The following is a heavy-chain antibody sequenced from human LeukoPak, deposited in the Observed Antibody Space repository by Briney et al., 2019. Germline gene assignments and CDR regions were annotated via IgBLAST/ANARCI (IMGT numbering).Heavy chain of an antibody. D-gene: IGHD2-2*01. CDR3: AREYQLLFVDY. J-gene: IGHJ4*02. CDR2: IYYSGST. Sequence: PSQTLSLTCTVSGGSISSGDYYWNWIRQLPGKGLEWIGYIYYSGSTYYNTSLKSRVTISVDTSKNQFSLKLSSVTAADTAVYYCAREYQLLFVDYWGQGTLVTVSS. CDR1: GGSISSGDYY. V-gene: IGHV4-30-4*01.